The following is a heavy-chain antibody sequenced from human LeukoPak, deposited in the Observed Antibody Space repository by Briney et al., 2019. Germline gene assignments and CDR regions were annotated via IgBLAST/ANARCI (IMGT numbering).Heavy chain of an antibody. V-gene: IGHV3-11*05. CDR2: ITSSSDYT. D-gene: IGHD1-26*01. CDR3: ARGSYYYFDY. CDR1: GFSFSNYH. J-gene: IGHJ4*02. Sequence: GESLRLSCVDSGFSFSNYHMSWIRQAPGKGLEWLSYITSSSDYTNYADSVKGRFTISRDNAKKSLYLQMNSLRGEDTAVYYWARGSYYYFDYWGQGTLVTVSS.